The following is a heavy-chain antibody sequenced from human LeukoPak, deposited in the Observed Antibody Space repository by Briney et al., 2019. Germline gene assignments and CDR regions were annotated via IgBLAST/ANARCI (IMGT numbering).Heavy chain of an antibody. D-gene: IGHD3-10*01. CDR1: EFPLRNYW. CDR2: IKQDGSKK. V-gene: IGHV3-7*01. J-gene: IGHJ4*02. CDR3: AGRSGSFDY. Sequence: PGGPRKPSCVAPEFPLRNYWMSWSRKAPGKGLEWVANIKQDGSKKNYVDSVKGRFTISRDNAKNSLYLQMNTLRVEDTALYYCAGRSGSFDYWGQGTWSPSPQ.